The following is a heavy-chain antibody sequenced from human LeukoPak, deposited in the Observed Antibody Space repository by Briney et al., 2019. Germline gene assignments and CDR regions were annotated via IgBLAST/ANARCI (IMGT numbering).Heavy chain of an antibody. J-gene: IGHJ4*02. CDR2: IYYSGST. V-gene: IGHV4-59*01. D-gene: IGHD6-19*01. CDR1: GGSISSYC. CDR3: ARDGSGLYYFDY. Sequence: PSETLSLTCTVSGGSISSYCWSWIRQPPGKGLEWIGYIYYSGSTNYNPSLKSRVTISVDTSKNQFSLKLSSVTAADTAVYYCARDGSGLYYFDYWGQGTLVTVSS.